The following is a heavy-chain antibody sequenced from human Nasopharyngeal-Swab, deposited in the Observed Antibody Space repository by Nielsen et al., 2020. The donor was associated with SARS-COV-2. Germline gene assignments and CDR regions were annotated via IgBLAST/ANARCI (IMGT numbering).Heavy chain of an antibody. CDR3: TRDLSGPVDL. CDR2: VNEDGTTT. J-gene: IGHJ4*01. CDR1: GFRLSDYW. D-gene: IGHD1-26*01. V-gene: IGHV3-74*03. Sequence: GESLKISCGSSGFRLSDYWMHWVRQVPGKGLEWVARVNEDGTTTTYADSVKGRFTISRDYAKNTLFLRMRSLRDDDTAVYYCTRDLSGPVDLWGLGILVTVSS.